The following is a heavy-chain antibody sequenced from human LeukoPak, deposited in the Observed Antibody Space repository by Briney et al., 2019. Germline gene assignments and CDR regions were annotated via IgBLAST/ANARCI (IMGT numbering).Heavy chain of an antibody. CDR2: IYHSGST. J-gene: IGHJ4*02. Sequence: SETLSLTXAVSGYSISSGYYWGWIRQPPGKGLEWIGSIYHSGSTYYNPSLKSRVTISVDTSKNQFSLKLSSVTAADTAVHYCARHSIVLMAYWGQGTLVTVSS. V-gene: IGHV4-38-2*01. D-gene: IGHD2-8*01. CDR1: GYSISSGYY. CDR3: ARHSIVLMAY.